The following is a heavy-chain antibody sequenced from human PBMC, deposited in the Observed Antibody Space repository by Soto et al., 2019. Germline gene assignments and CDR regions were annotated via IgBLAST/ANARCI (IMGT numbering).Heavy chain of an antibody. D-gene: IGHD2-2*01. J-gene: IGHJ4*01. CDR3: ARSFCTDTSCSIFDS. Sequence: SETLSLTCGVDVGTLRDYSWNWIRQYLGKVLELIGQLENSGSAYYTPSLRSRVTISADTSKNQFSLKLTSVTTADTALFFCARSFCTDTSCSIFDSWGLGTLVTVSS. CDR1: VGTLRDYS. V-gene: IGHV4-34*01. CDR2: LENSGSA.